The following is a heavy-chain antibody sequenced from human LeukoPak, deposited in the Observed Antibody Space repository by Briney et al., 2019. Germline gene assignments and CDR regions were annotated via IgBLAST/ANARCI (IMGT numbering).Heavy chain of an antibody. CDR2: IYYSGST. CDR3: ARKISIEAAAAGTAEYFQH. CDR1: GGSISSGDYY. D-gene: IGHD6-13*01. Sequence: TLSLTCTVSGGSISSGDYYWSWIRQPPGKGLEWIGYIYYSGSTYYNPSLKSRVTISVDTSKNQFSLKLSSVTAADTAVYYCARKISIEAAAAGTAEYFQHWGQGTLVTVSS. J-gene: IGHJ1*01. V-gene: IGHV4-30-4*08.